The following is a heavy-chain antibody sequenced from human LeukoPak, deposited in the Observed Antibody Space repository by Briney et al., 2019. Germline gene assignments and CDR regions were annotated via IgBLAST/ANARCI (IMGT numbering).Heavy chain of an antibody. Sequence: MTSETLSLTCTVYGGSFSGYYWSWIRQPPGKGLEWIGEINHSGSTNYNPSLKSRVTISVDTSKNQFSVKLSSVTAADTAVYYCTRRRNYLSHFDYWGQGTLVTVSS. V-gene: IGHV4-34*01. CDR1: GGSFSGYY. D-gene: IGHD1-7*01. J-gene: IGHJ4*02. CDR2: INHSGST. CDR3: TRRRNYLSHFDY.